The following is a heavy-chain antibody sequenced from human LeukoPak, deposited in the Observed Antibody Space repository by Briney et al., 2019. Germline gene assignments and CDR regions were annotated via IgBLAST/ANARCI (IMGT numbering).Heavy chain of an antibody. D-gene: IGHD4-17*01. CDR3: ARGGDYVASSYYFDY. V-gene: IGHV3-20*04. CDR1: GITLSSYA. Sequence: GGSLRLSCAGSGITLSSYALSWVRQAPGKGLECVYGINWNGGSTGYADSVKGRFTISRDNAKNSLYLQMNSLRAEDTALYYCARGGDYVASSYYFDYWGQGTLVTVSS. CDR2: INWNGGST. J-gene: IGHJ4*02.